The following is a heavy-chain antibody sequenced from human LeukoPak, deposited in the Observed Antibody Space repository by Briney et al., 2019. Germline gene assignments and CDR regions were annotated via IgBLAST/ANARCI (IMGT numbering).Heavy chain of an antibody. Sequence: ASVKVSCKASGYTFTSYHMHWVRQAPGQGLEWMGIINPSGGSTSYAQKFQGRVTMTRDMSTSTVYMELSSLRSEDTAVYYCARGVISGYYLYSYYYYMDVWGKGTTVTVSS. V-gene: IGHV1-46*01. CDR2: INPSGGST. D-gene: IGHD3-22*01. CDR1: GYTFTSYH. J-gene: IGHJ6*03. CDR3: ARGVISGYYLYSYYYYMDV.